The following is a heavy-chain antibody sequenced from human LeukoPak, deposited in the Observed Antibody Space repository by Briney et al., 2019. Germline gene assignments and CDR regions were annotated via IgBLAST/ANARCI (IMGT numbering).Heavy chain of an antibody. D-gene: IGHD5-18*01. CDR1: GYSISSGYY. CDR2: IYHSGST. Sequence: SETLSLTCAVSGYSISSGYYWGWIRQPPGKGLGWIGSIYHSGSTYYNPSLKSRVTISVDTSKNQFSLKLSSVTAADTAVYYCAREARYSYGPSFDYWGQGTLVTVSS. V-gene: IGHV4-38-2*01. J-gene: IGHJ4*02. CDR3: AREARYSYGPSFDY.